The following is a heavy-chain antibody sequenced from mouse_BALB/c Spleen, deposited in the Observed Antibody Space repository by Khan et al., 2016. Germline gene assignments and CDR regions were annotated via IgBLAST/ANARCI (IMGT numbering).Heavy chain of an antibody. D-gene: IGHD1-2*01. J-gene: IGHJ4*01. CDR3: ARGDYGLAMDY. CDR1: GYTFTNYG. V-gene: IGHV9-1*02. Sequence: QSQLVQSGPELKKPGETVKISCKASGYTFTNYGMNWVKQAPGKGLKWMGWINTYTGEPTYADDFKGRFAFSLETSASTAYLQINNLKNEDMATYFCARGDYGLAMDYWGQGTSVTVSS. CDR2: INTYTGEP.